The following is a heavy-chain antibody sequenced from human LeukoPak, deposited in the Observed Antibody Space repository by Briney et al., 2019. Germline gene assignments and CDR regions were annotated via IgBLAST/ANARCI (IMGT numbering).Heavy chain of an antibody. J-gene: IGHJ4*02. CDR1: GFTFDDYA. V-gene: IGHV3-9*01. CDR3: AKSPREQQLEIDY. D-gene: IGHD6-13*01. Sequence: PGRSMRLSCAASGFTFDDYAMHWVRQAPGKGLEWVSGISWNSGSIGYADSVKGRFTISRDNAKNSLYLQMNSLRAEETALYYCAKSPREQQLEIDYWGQGTLVTVSS. CDR2: ISWNSGSI.